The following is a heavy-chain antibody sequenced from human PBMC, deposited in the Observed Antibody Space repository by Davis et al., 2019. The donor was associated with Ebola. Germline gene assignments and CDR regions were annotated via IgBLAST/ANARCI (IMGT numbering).Heavy chain of an antibody. D-gene: IGHD4-11*01. CDR1: GFTFSGSA. V-gene: IGHV3-73*01. CDR2: IRSKANSYAT. Sequence: GESLKISCAASGFTFSGSALHWVRQASGKGLEWVGRIRSKANSYATAYAASVKGRFTISRDDSKNTAYLQMNSLKTEDTAGYYCTNTLGTTDYWGQGTLVTVSS. CDR3: TNTLGTTDY. J-gene: IGHJ4*02.